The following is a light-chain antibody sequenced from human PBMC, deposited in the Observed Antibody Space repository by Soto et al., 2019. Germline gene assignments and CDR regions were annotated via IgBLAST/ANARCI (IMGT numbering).Light chain of an antibody. V-gene: IGKV3-20*01. Sequence: IVLTQSPGTLSLSPGERATLSCRASQSVASRALAWYQQKPGQAPRLLIYGASTRASGIPERFSGSGSGTDFTLTISRLAPEDFAVYYCQDYGSSEWTFGQGTKVDIK. CDR3: QDYGSSEWT. J-gene: IGKJ1*01. CDR2: GAS. CDR1: QSVASRA.